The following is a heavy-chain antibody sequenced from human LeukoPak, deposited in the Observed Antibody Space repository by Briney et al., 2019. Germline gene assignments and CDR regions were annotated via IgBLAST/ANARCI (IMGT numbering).Heavy chain of an antibody. CDR3: ARVSHNYDSN. Sequence: PSETLSLTCTVSGGSIRSYYLSWIRQPPGKGLEWIGYIYYSGSTNYNPSLKSRVTISVDTSKNQFSLKLSSVTAADTAVYYCARVSHNYDSNWGQGTLVTVSS. CDR1: GGSIRSYY. CDR2: IYYSGST. J-gene: IGHJ4*02. D-gene: IGHD3-22*01. V-gene: IGHV4-59*08.